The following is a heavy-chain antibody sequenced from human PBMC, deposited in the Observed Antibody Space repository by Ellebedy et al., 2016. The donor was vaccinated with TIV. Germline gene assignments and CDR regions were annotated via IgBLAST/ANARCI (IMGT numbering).Heavy chain of an antibody. CDR3: ARRPSGYFDY. J-gene: IGHJ4*02. Sequence: GGSLRLSCTVSGYSISSGYYWGWIRQPPGKGLEWVSAISGSGGSTYYADSVKGRFTISRDNSKNTLYLQMNSLRAEDTAVYYCARRPSGYFDYWGQGTLVTVSS. CDR1: GYSISSGYY. CDR2: ISGSGGST. D-gene: IGHD3-10*01. V-gene: IGHV3-23*01.